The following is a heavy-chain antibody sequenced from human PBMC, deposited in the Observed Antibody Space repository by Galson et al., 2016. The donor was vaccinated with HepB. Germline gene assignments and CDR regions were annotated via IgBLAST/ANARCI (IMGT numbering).Heavy chain of an antibody. V-gene: IGHV3-30*18. J-gene: IGHJ4*02. Sequence: SLRLSCAASGFTFGSYGMHWVRQAPGKGLEWVAVISYDGSNKYYADSVKGRFTISRDNSKNTLYLQMNSLRAEDTAVYYCAKGSSVWVINSGGFDYWGQGTLVTVSS. CDR1: GFTFGSYG. CDR2: ISYDGSNK. D-gene: IGHD3-22*01. CDR3: AKGSSVWVINSGGFDY.